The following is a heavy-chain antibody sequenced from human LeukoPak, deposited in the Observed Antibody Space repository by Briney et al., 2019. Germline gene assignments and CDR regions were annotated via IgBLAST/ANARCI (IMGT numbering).Heavy chain of an antibody. CDR2: IYTSGSA. J-gene: IGHJ3*02. CDR1: GGSLSSYY. Sequence: SETLSLTCTVSGGSLSSYYWNWIRQPAGKGLEWIGRIYTSGSANYNPSLKSRVTMSVDTSKNQFSLKLSSVTAADTAVYYCARDKSRTYGSADAFDIWGQGTMVTVSS. D-gene: IGHD3-10*01. CDR3: ARDKSRTYGSADAFDI. V-gene: IGHV4-4*07.